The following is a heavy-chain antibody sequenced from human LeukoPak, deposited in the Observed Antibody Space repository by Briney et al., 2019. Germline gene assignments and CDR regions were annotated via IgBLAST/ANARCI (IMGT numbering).Heavy chain of an antibody. CDR2: IKQEGSDK. Sequence: GGSLRLSCAASGFTFSSYWMSWVRQAPGKGLEWVANIKQEGSDKYYVGSVKGRFTISRDNAKNSLYLQMNSLRAEDTAIYYCARASAVAGTRDYWGQGTLVTVSS. J-gene: IGHJ4*02. D-gene: IGHD6-19*01. CDR1: GFTFSSYW. V-gene: IGHV3-7*01. CDR3: ARASAVAGTRDY.